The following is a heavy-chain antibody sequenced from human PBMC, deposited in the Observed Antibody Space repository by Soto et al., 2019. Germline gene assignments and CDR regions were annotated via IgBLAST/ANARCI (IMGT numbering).Heavy chain of an antibody. CDR2: IYYSGST. D-gene: IGHD2-21*02. Sequence: SETLSLTCTVSGGSISSYYWSWIRQPPGKGLEWIGYIYYSGSTNYNPSLKSRVTISVDTSKNQFSLKLSSATAADTAVYYCARAYCGGDCYSNYYYYYMDVWGKGTTVTVSS. V-gene: IGHV4-59*01. J-gene: IGHJ6*03. CDR1: GGSISSYY. CDR3: ARAYCGGDCYSNYYYYYMDV.